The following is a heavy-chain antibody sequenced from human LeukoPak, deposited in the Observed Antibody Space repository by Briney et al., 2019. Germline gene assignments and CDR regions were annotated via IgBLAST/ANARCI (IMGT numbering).Heavy chain of an antibody. Sequence: ASVKVSCEASGYTFMNYHMHWVRQAPGQGLEWMGIIKPTGGGATYARRFQGRITITRDTSTRIVYMEMRSLKSEDTAVYYCATYGGDFGGYFDYWGQGTLDTVSS. CDR1: GYTFMNYH. CDR2: IKPTGGGA. V-gene: IGHV1-46*01. D-gene: IGHD2-21*02. CDR3: ATYGGDFGGYFDY. J-gene: IGHJ4*02.